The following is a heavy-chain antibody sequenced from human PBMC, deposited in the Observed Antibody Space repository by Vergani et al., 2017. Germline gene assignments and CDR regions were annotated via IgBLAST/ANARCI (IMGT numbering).Heavy chain of an antibody. CDR1: GFTFSSYA. CDR2: ISGSGGST. Sequence: VQLVESGGGVVQPGRSLRLSCAASGFTFSSYAMSWVRQAPGKGLEWVSAISGSGGSTYYADSVKGRFTISRDNSKNTLYLQMNSLRAEDTAVYYCAKGGATMIVVVMVFDYWGQGTLVTVSS. J-gene: IGHJ4*02. CDR3: AKGGATMIVVVMVFDY. D-gene: IGHD3-22*01. V-gene: IGHV3-23*04.